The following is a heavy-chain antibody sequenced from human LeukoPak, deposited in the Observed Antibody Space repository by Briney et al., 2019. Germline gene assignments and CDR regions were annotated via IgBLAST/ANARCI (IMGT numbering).Heavy chain of an antibody. CDR2: IYYSGST. Sequence: SETLSLTCTVSGGSLSSYYWSWIRRPPGKGLEWIGYIYYSGSTNYNPSLKSRVTISVDTSKNQFSLKLSSVTAADTAVYYCARGVLWFGELERGWFDPWGQGTLVTVSS. J-gene: IGHJ5*02. V-gene: IGHV4-59*01. D-gene: IGHD3-10*01. CDR3: ARGVLWFGELERGWFDP. CDR1: GGSLSSYY.